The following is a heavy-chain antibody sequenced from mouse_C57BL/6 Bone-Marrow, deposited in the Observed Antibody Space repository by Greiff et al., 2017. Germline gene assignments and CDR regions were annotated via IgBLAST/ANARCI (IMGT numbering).Heavy chain of an antibody. D-gene: IGHD5-1*01. CDR3: VNGGSTCVGFPY. Sequence: QVQLQQPGAELVRPGSSVKLSCKASGYTFTSYWMDWVKQRPGQGLEWIGNIYPSDSETHYNQKFKDKATLTVDNSSRTPYMQLSSLTSEDSAVEYCVNGGSTCVGFPYWGQGTLVTVSA. CDR1: GYTFTSYW. CDR2: IYPSDSET. J-gene: IGHJ3*01. V-gene: IGHV1-61*01.